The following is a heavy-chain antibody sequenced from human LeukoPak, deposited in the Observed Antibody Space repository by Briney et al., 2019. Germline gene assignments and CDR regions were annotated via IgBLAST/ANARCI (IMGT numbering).Heavy chain of an antibody. CDR3: AKVRGTYSSGYFFDY. V-gene: IGHV3-9*01. Sequence: GGSLRLSCAASGFTFDNYAMHWVRQAPGMGLEWLSIISWNSGYIGYADSVKGRFTISRDNAKKSLDLQMNSLRAEDTAFYYCAKVRGTYSSGYFFDYWGQGTLVTVSS. J-gene: IGHJ4*02. CDR2: ISWNSGYI. CDR1: GFTFDNYA. D-gene: IGHD6-19*01.